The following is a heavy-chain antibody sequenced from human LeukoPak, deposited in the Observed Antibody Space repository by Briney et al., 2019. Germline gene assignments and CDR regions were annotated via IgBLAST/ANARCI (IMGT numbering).Heavy chain of an antibody. CDR1: GGSFSGYY. D-gene: IGHD2/OR15-2a*01. V-gene: IGHV4-34*01. CDR3: ARVRENEDY. Sequence: SETLSLTCAVYGGSFSGYYWSWIRQPPGKGLEWIGEINHSGSTNYNPSLKSRVTISVDTSKNQFSLKLSSVTAADTAVYYCARVRENEDYWGQGTLVTVSS. CDR2: INHSGST. J-gene: IGHJ4*02.